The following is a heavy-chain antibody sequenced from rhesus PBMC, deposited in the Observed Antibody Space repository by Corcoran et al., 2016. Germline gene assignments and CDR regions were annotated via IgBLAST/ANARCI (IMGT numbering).Heavy chain of an antibody. CDR1: GGSISSGYYY. CDR3: ARQWGIVVIIGYFDL. V-gene: IGHV4-122*02. Sequence: QVQLQESGPGLVKPSETLSLTCAVSGGSISSGYYYWSWIRQPPGKGLDWIGYNTYSGSTSYNPSRKSRVTLSRDTSKNQFSLKLSSVTAADTAVYYCARQWGIVVIIGYFDLWGPGTPITISS. J-gene: IGHJ2*01. CDR2: NTYSGST. D-gene: IGHD3-28*01.